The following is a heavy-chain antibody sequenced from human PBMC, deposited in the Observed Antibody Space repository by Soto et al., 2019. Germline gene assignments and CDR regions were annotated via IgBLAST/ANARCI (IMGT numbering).Heavy chain of an antibody. CDR1: GVTLCRDA. CDR2: ISYDGSNK. V-gene: IGHV3-30*18. J-gene: IGHJ4*02. CDR3: AKESSVAPGYFDY. Sequence: PGGALRPSRAAPGVTLCRDALNWVRQTPGKGREWVAVISYDGSNKYYADSVKGRFTISRDNSKNTLYLQMNSLRAEDTAVYYCAKESSVAPGYFDYWGQGTLVTV. D-gene: IGHD6-19*01.